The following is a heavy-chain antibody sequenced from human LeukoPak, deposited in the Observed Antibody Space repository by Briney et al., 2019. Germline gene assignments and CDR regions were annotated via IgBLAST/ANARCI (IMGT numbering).Heavy chain of an antibody. CDR2: IYHSGST. CDR1: GYSISSGYY. D-gene: IGHD3-3*01. V-gene: IGHV4-38-2*01. Sequence: SETLSLICAVSGYSISSGYYWGWIRPPPGRGLERLGSIYHSGSTYYNPSLNSRVTISVDTSKNKFSLKVSSVTAADTAVYYCARHITVRGYDFWSGYSFPGWFDPWGQGTLVTVSS. J-gene: IGHJ5*02. CDR3: ARHITVRGYDFWSGYSFPGWFDP.